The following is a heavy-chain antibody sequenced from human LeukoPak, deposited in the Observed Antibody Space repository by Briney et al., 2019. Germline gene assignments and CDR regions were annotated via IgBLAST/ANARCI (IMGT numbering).Heavy chain of an antibody. CDR1: GFTFSSYA. J-gene: IGHJ4*02. Sequence: GGSLRLSCAASGFTFSSYAVHWVRQAPGKWLEWVAVISYDGSSKYYADSVKDRFTISRDNSKNTLYLQMNSLRSEDTAVYYCARDLCSSTSCYRTVPFDYWGQGTLVTVSS. D-gene: IGHD2-2*01. V-gene: IGHV3-30-3*01. CDR3: ARDLCSSTSCYRTVPFDY. CDR2: ISYDGSSK.